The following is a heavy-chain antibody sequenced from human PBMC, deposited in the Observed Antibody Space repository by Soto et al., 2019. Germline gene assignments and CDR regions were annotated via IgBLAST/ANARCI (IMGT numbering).Heavy chain of an antibody. CDR1: GYTFINYG. CDR2: INAYNGNT. V-gene: IGHV1-18*01. CDR3: ARDVGYGLIDF. J-gene: IGHJ4*02. D-gene: IGHD5-18*01. Sequence: ASVKVSCKASGYTFINYGISWVRQAPGQGLEWMGWINAYNGNTNYAQKLQGRVTLTTDTSTSTAYMELRSLRSDDTAVYYCARDVGYGLIDFWGQGTLVTVSS.